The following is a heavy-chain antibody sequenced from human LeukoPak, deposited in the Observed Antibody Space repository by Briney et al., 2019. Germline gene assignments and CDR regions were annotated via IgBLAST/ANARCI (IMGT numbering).Heavy chain of an antibody. V-gene: IGHV3-15*01. J-gene: IGHJ6*01. CDR1: GFTFSDAW. Sequence: NLGGSVSLSCAASGFTFSDAWMSWVGQAPGKGLEWIGRIKSKIDGETTDYVAPVKGRFTISRDDSKDTVYLQMNSLKIEDTAVYYCTTDALLWQTAVDICGQGTTVTVSS. CDR3: TTDALLWQTAVDI. CDR2: IKSKIDGETT. D-gene: IGHD3-10*01.